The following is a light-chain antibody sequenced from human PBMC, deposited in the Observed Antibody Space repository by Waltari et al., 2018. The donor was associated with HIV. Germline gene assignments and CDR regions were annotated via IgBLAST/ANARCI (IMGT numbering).Light chain of an antibody. CDR1: ALPKKY. J-gene: IGLJ2*01. V-gene: IGLV3-10*01. CDR2: EDS. CDR3: YSTDNSGHHRV. Sequence: VLTQPPSVSGAPGQRVTISCTGDALPKKYASWYQQKSGQAPVLVIYEDSKRPSGFPERFSGSSSGTTATLTISGAQVEDEADYYCYSTDNSGHHRVFGTGTKLTVL.